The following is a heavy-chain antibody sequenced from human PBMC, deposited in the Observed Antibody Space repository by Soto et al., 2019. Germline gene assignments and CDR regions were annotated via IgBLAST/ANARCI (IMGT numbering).Heavy chain of an antibody. CDR2: VNPNNGDT. D-gene: IGHD3-10*01. CDR1: GYTFSNYD. V-gene: IGHV1-8*01. CDR3: AKVSRKGSAIDFDY. Sequence: QVQLVQSGAELKKPGASVKVSCKASGYTFSNYDMNWVRQATGQGPEGIGWVNPNNGDTGYAQKSPGRVTLTTDISTTTAYMELTSLRSEDTAIYYCAKVSRKGSAIDFDYWGQGTLITVSS. J-gene: IGHJ4*02.